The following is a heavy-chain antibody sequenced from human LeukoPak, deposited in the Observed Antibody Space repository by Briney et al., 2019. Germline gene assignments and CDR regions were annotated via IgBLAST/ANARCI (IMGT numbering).Heavy chain of an antibody. CDR2: IHTSGST. D-gene: IGHD2-15*01. V-gene: IGHV4-4*07. J-gene: IGHJ5*02. Sequence: SSETLSLTCTVSGVSISSYYWSWIRQPAGKGLEWIGRIHTSGSTNYNPSLKSRVTMSVDKSKNQFSLKLSSVTAADTAVYYCARALVVADTSVRLWFDPWGQGTLVTVSS. CDR1: GVSISSYY. CDR3: ARALVVADTSVRLWFDP.